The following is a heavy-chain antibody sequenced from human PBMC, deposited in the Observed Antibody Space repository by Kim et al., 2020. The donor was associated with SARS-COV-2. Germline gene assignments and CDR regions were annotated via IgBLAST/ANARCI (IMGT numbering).Heavy chain of an antibody. J-gene: IGHJ6*02. CDR1: GYTLTELS. Sequence: ASVKVSCKVSGYTLTELSMHWVRQAPGKGLEWMGGFDPEDGETIYAQKFQGRVTMTEDTSTDTAYMELSSLRSEDTAVYYCATSPAIVGAPGDYYYYYGMDVWGQGTTVTVSS. V-gene: IGHV1-24*01. CDR3: ATSPAIVGAPGDYYYYYGMDV. CDR2: FDPEDGET. D-gene: IGHD1-26*01.